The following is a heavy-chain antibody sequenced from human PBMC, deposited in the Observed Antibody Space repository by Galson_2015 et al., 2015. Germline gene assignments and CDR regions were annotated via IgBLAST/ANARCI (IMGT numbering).Heavy chain of an antibody. V-gene: IGHV4-39*01. D-gene: IGHD3-10*01. Sequence: SETLSLTCTVSGGSISSSSYYWGWIRQPPGKGLEWIGSIYYSGSTYYNPSLKSRFTISVDTPKNQFSLKLSSVTAADTAVYYCARGRTVRGVQYYYYYYGMDVWGQGTTVTVSS. CDR2: IYYSGST. J-gene: IGHJ6*02. CDR1: GGSISSSSYY. CDR3: ARGRTVRGVQYYYYYYGMDV.